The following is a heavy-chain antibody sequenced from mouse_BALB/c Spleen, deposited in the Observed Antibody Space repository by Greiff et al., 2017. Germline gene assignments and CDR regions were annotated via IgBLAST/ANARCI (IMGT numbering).Heavy chain of an antibody. V-gene: IGHV2-9*02. CDR2: IWAGGST. J-gene: IGHJ4*01. CDR3: ARDRYDRGMDY. D-gene: IGHD2-14*01. Sequence: VKLVESGPGLVAPSQSLSITCTVSGFSLTSYGVHWVRQPPGKGLEWLGVIWAGGSTNYNSALMSRLSISKDNSKSQVFLKMNSLQTDDTAMYYCARDRYDRGMDYWGQGTSVTVSS. CDR1: GFSLTSYG.